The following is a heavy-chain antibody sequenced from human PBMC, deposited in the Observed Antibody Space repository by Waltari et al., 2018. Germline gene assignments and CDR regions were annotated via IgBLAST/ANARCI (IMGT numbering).Heavy chain of an antibody. CDR3: ATQSWSNFEY. CDR1: EFTFAYYW. V-gene: IGHV3-7*01. J-gene: IGHJ4*02. Sequence: EVQLVESGGGLVQPGGSLRRSCAASEFTFAYYWVTWVRQAPGKGLEWMANIKEDGSEKYYVDSVKGRFTISRDNAKNSLYLQMSSLRVEDTAVYYCATQSWSNFEYWGQGTLVTVSS. CDR2: IKEDGSEK. D-gene: IGHD3-3*01.